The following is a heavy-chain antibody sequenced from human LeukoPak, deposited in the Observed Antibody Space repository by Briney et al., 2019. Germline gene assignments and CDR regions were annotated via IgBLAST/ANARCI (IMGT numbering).Heavy chain of an antibody. CDR3: AKDLGRFGELIDY. V-gene: IGHV3-30*02. D-gene: IGHD3-10*01. J-gene: IGHJ4*02. CDR1: GFTFSSYG. Sequence: GRSRRLSCAASGFTFSSYGMHWVRQAPSKWLEWVAFIRYDGSNKYYAASVKGRFTISRDNSKTTLYLQMNSLRAEDTAVYYCAKDLGRFGELIDYWGQGTLVTVSS. CDR2: IRYDGSNK.